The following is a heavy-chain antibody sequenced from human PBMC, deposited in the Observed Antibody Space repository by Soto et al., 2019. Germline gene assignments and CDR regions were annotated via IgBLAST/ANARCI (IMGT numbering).Heavy chain of an antibody. D-gene: IGHD3-22*01. CDR3: AKGFYYDYSGYFHY. CDR2: ISVSGGST. V-gene: IGHV3-23*01. J-gene: IGHJ4*02. Sequence: QPGGSLRLSCAASGFTFSSYAMSWVRQAPGQGLEWVSIISVSGGSTFYADSVKGRFTFSRDNSKNTLYLQMNSLRAEDTAVYYCAKGFYYDYSGYFHYWGQGAQVTVSS. CDR1: GFTFSSYA.